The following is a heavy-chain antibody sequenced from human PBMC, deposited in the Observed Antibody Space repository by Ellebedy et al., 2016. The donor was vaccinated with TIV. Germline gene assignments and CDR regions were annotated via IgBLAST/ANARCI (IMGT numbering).Heavy chain of an antibody. Sequence: GESLKISCAVSGFTFSSYSMNWVRQAPGKGLEWVSYISSSGSPIHYADSVKGRFTISRDNFGNMLYLQMNSLGAEDTAVYYCAREGGTYYSAHFDQWGQGTPVTVSS. D-gene: IGHD1-26*01. J-gene: IGHJ4*02. CDR1: GFTFSSYS. V-gene: IGHV3-48*01. CDR2: ISSSGSPI. CDR3: AREGGTYYSAHFDQ.